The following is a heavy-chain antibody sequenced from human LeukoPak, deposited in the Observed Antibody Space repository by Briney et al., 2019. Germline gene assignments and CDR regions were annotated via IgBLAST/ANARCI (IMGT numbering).Heavy chain of an antibody. D-gene: IGHD1-20*01. Sequence: SVKVSCKASGGTFSRYTISLVRQAPGQGLEWMGRIIPILGIANYAQKFQGRVTITADKSTSTAYMELSSLRSEDTAVYYCAIGITGTIDYWGQGTLVTVSS. CDR1: GGTFSRYT. J-gene: IGHJ4*02. CDR3: AIGITGTIDY. V-gene: IGHV1-69*02. CDR2: IIPILGIA.